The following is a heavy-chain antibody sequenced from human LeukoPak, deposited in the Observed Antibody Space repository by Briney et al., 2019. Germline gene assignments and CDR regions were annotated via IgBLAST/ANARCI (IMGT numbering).Heavy chain of an antibody. Sequence: SETLSLTCAVSGGSISSSNWWSWVRQPPGKGLEWIGEIYHSGSTNYNPSLKSRVTISVDKSKNQFSLKLSSVTAADTAVYYCARGSAYYDFWSGYSGMYYFDYWGQGTLVTVSS. D-gene: IGHD3-3*01. CDR1: GGSISSSNW. CDR3: ARGSAYYDFWSGYSGMYYFDY. V-gene: IGHV4-4*02. CDR2: IYHSGST. J-gene: IGHJ4*02.